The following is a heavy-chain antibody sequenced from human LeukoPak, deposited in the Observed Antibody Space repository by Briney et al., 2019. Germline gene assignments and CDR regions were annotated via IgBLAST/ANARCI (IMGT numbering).Heavy chain of an antibody. V-gene: IGHV3-30*18. J-gene: IGHJ4*02. CDR3: AKDWAPYCGGDCYFNY. D-gene: IGHD2-21*02. CDR2: ISYDGSNK. Sequence: PGGSLRLSCAASGFTFSSYTMNWVRQAPGKGLEWVAVISYDGSNKNYADSVKGRFTISRDSSKNTVYLQMNSLRVEDTAVYYCAKDWAPYCGGDCYFNYWGQGTLVTVSS. CDR1: GFTFSSYT.